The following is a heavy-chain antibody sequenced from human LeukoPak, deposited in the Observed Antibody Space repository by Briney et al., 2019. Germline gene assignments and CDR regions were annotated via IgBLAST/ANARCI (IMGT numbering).Heavy chain of an antibody. D-gene: IGHD3-10*01. Sequence: GGSLRLSCAASGFTFSSYTMHWVRQAPGKGLEWISSISGGSSTIYYADSVMGRFTISRDNARNSLYLQMNSLRDEDTAVYYCARRDYGSGSFFGIDYWGQGTLVTVSS. V-gene: IGHV3-48*02. J-gene: IGHJ4*02. CDR3: ARRDYGSGSFFGIDY. CDR2: ISGGSSTI. CDR1: GFTFSSYT.